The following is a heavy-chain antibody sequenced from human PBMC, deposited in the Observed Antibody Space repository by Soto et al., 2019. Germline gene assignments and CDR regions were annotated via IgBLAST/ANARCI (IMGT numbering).Heavy chain of an antibody. CDR1: GGSFSGYY. CDR3: ARDIAAAGDFDY. J-gene: IGHJ4*02. Sequence: SETLSLTCAVYGGSFSGYYWSWIRQPPGKGLEWIGEINHSGSTNYNPSLKSRVTISVDTSKNQFSLKLSSVTAADTAVYYCARDIAAAGDFDYWGQGTLVTSPQ. D-gene: IGHD6-13*01. V-gene: IGHV4-34*01. CDR2: INHSGST.